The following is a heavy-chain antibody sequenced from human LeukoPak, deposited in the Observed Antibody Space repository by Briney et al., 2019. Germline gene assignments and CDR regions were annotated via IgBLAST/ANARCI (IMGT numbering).Heavy chain of an antibody. CDR1: GGSFSGYY. D-gene: IGHD5-12*01. CDR2: INHSGST. Sequence: SETLSLTCAVYGGSFSGYYWSWIRQPPGKGLEWIGEINHSGSTNYNPSLKSRVTISVDTSKNQFSLKLSSVTAADTAVYYCATYHSGYDYYFDYWGQGTLVTVSS. CDR3: ATYHSGYDYYFDY. V-gene: IGHV4-34*01. J-gene: IGHJ4*02.